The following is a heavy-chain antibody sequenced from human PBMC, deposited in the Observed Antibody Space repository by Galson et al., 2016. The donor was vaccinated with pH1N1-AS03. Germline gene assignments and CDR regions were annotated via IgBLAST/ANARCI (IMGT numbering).Heavy chain of an antibody. D-gene: IGHD4-17*01. Sequence: SETLSLTCTVSGGSISSSSYYWGWIRQPPGKGLEWIGSIYYSGSTYYNPSLKSRVTISVDTSKNQFSLKLSSVTAADTAAYYCARRVYGDYVNWFDPWGQGTLVTVSS. CDR2: IYYSGST. CDR3: ARRVYGDYVNWFDP. CDR1: GGSISSSSYY. J-gene: IGHJ5*02. V-gene: IGHV4-39*01.